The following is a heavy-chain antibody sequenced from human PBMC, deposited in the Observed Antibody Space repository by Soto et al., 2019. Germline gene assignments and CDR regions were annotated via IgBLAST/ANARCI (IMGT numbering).Heavy chain of an antibody. CDR2: IYYSGST. J-gene: IGHJ4*02. V-gene: IGHV4-39*01. Sequence: SETLSLTCTVSGGSISSSSYYWGWIRQPPGKGLEWIGSIYYSGSTYYNPSLKSRVTISVDTSKNQFSLKLSSVTAADTAVYYCARQGERGRAYYDILTGYHPNYFDYWGQGTLVTVSS. D-gene: IGHD3-9*01. CDR1: GGSISSSSYY. CDR3: ARQGERGRAYYDILTGYHPNYFDY.